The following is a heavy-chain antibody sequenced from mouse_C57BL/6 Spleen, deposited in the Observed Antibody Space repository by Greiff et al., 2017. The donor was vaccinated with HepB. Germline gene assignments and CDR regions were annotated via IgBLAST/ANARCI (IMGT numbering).Heavy chain of an antibody. J-gene: IGHJ3*01. CDR3: ARGQYYSNPWFAY. Sequence: QVQLQQPGAELVKPGASVKMSCKASGYTFTSYWITWVKQRPGQGLEWIGDIYPGSGSTNYNEKFKSKATLTVDTSSSTAYMQLSSLTSEDSAVYYCARGQYYSNPWFAYWGQGTLVTVSA. CDR1: GYTFTSYW. CDR2: IYPGSGST. V-gene: IGHV1-55*01. D-gene: IGHD2-5*01.